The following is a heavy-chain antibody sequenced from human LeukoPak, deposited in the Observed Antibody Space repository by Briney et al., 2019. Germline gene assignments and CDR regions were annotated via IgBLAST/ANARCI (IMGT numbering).Heavy chain of an antibody. CDR2: IGIVGDT. Sequence: GGSLRLSCAASGSTFSDYDMHWVRHAAGKRLEWVSGIGIVGDTHYPGAVKGRFTISRENAKNSLYLQMNSLRAGDTAVYYCTRDRYGMDVWGQGTTVTVSS. V-gene: IGHV3-13*01. CDR3: TRDRYGMDV. J-gene: IGHJ6*02. CDR1: GSTFSDYD.